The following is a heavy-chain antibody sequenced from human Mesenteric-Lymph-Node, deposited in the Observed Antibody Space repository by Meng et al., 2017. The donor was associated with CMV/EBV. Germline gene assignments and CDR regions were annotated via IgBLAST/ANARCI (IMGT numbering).Heavy chain of an antibody. CDR2: MDPNSGDT. J-gene: IGHJ6*02. D-gene: IGHD6-13*01. V-gene: IGHV1-2*06. Sequence: ASVKVSCKASGYIFTAYYMHWVRQVPGQGPEWMGRMDPNSGDTNYAPKFQGRVAMTRDTSSRIVYIELRSLRFDDTAVYYCARDRRNRAAIGKLHYYYGMDVWGQGTTVTVSS. CDR1: GYIFTAYY. CDR3: ARDRRNRAAIGKLHYYYGMDV.